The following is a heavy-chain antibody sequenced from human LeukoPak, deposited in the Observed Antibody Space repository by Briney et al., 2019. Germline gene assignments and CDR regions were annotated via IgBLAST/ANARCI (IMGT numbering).Heavy chain of an antibody. CDR3: ARLVSARPSYFDY. CDR1: GGTFSSYA. D-gene: IGHD6-6*01. V-gene: IGHV1-69*13. J-gene: IGHJ4*02. CDR2: IIPIFGTA. Sequence: SVKVSCKASGGTFSSYAISWVRQAPGQGLEWMGGIIPIFGTADYAQKFQGRVTITADESTSTAYMELSSLRSEDTAVYYCARLVSARPSYFDYWGQGTLVTVSS.